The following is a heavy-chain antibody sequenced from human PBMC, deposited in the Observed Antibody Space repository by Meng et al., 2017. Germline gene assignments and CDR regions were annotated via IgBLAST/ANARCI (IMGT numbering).Heavy chain of an antibody. CDR1: GGSISSGGYY. CDR2: IYYSGST. J-gene: IGHJ5*02. V-gene: IGHV4-31*03. CDR3: ARSLTVTTVWFDP. D-gene: IGHD4-17*01. Sequence: QGPPQGSGPGLVKPSQTLSLTCTVSGGSISSGGYYWSWIRQHPGKGLEWIGYIYYSGSTYYNPSLKSRVTISVDTSKNQFSLKLSSVTAADTAVYYCARSLTVTTVWFDPWGQGTLAPSPQ.